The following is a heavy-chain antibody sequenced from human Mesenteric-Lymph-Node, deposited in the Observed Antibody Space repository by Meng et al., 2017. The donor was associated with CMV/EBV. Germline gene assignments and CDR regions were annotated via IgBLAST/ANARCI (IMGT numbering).Heavy chain of an antibody. D-gene: IGHD4/OR15-4a*01. CDR2: IYYSGST. Sequence: SETLSLTCTVSGGSISSSSYYWGWIRQPPGKGLEWIGSIYYSGSTYYNPSLKSRVTISVDTSKNQFSLKLSSVTAADTAVYYCARDPLTFYFDYWGQGTLVTVSS. CDR1: GGSISSSSYY. V-gene: IGHV4-39*07. J-gene: IGHJ4*02. CDR3: ARDPLTFYFDY.